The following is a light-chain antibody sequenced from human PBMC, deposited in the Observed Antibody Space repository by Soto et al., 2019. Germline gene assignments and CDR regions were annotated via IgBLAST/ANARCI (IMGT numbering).Light chain of an antibody. CDR3: QQRSNWPLT. CDR2: EAS. V-gene: IGKV3-11*01. J-gene: IGKJ4*01. Sequence: EIVLTQSPATLSLSPGERATLSCRASQSVSSYLAWYQQKPGQAPRLIIYEASNRATGIPARFSGSGSGTEFTLTISSLEPEDFAVYCCQQRSNWPLTFGGGTKVEIK. CDR1: QSVSSY.